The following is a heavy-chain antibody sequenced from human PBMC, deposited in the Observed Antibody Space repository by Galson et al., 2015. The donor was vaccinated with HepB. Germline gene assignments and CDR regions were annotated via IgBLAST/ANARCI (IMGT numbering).Heavy chain of an antibody. J-gene: IGHJ4*02. CDR3: ARDSCYGDYCFDY. Sequence: SLRLSCAASGFTFSSYSMNWVRQAPGKGLEWVSSISSSSSYIYYADSVKGRFTISRDNAKNSLYLQMNSLRAEDTAVYYCARDSCYGDYCFDYWGQGTLVTVSS. V-gene: IGHV3-21*01. CDR2: ISSSSSYI. D-gene: IGHD4-17*01. CDR1: GFTFSSYS.